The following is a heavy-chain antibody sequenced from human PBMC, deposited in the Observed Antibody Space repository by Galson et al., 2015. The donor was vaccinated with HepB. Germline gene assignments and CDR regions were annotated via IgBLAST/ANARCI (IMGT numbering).Heavy chain of an antibody. Sequence: QVQLQESGPGLVEPSETLSLTCTVSGGSISGYYWNWSRQPPGKGLEWIGYVYYSGSTNYNPSFKSRVTMSLHTSENQFSLELRSVTAADTAVYYCARSEYSRSSVWFDYWGQGILVTVSS. V-gene: IGHV4-59*01. CDR1: GGSISGYY. D-gene: IGHD6-6*01. CDR3: ARSEYSRSSVWFDY. CDR2: VYYSGST. J-gene: IGHJ4*02.